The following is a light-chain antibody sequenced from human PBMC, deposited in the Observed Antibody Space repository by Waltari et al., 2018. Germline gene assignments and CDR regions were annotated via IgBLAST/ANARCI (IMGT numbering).Light chain of an antibody. V-gene: IGKV4-1*01. CDR1: QSVLYSSNNKNY. J-gene: IGKJ2*01. CDR2: WAS. CDR3: QEYYSTPLT. Sequence: DIVMTQSPDSLAVSLGERATIHCKSSQSVLYSSNNKNYLAWYQQKPGQAPKLLISWASNRGAGVPDRFSGSGSGTDFTLTISSLQAEDVAVYYCQEYYSTPLTFGQGTKLEIK.